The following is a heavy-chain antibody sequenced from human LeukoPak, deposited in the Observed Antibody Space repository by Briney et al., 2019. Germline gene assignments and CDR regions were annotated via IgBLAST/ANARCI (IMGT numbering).Heavy chain of an antibody. J-gene: IGHJ5*02. D-gene: IGHD3-22*01. Sequence: SETLSLTCTVSGGSISSYHWSWIRQPAGKGLEWIGRIYTSGSTNYNPSLKSRVTMSVDTSKNQFSLKLSSVTAADTAVYYCARDEYYYDSSGYYYNWFDPWGQGTLVTVSS. CDR1: GGSISSYH. CDR3: ARDEYYYDSSGYYYNWFDP. CDR2: IYTSGST. V-gene: IGHV4-4*07.